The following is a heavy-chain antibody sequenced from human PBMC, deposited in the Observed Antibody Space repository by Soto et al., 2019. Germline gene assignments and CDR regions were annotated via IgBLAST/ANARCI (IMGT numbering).Heavy chain of an antibody. CDR3: AKDASRTSGWYYFDY. V-gene: IGHV3-23*01. CDR2: IDYTGGTT. CDR1: GFTFSILA. J-gene: IGHJ4*02. D-gene: IGHD6-19*01. Sequence: PGGSLRLSCAASGFTFSILAMGWVRQAPGKGLEWVSVIDYTGGTTYYTDSVKGRFIISRDNSKKMLYPQMNSLRAEDTAVYYCAKDASRTSGWYYFDYWGQGALVTVS.